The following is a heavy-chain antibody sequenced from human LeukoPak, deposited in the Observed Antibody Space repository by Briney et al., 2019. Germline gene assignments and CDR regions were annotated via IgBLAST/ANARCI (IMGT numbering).Heavy chain of an antibody. J-gene: IGHJ4*02. CDR2: ISFDGVTT. D-gene: IGHD3-3*01. Sequence: PGGSLRLSCAASESTFRNFAMHWVRQTPDKGLEWVALISFDGVTTYYADSVRGRFTISRDNSKNTLFLQMNSLRAEDTAVYYCAKEDYDFWSGYYTFFDYWGQGTLVTVSS. CDR3: AKEDYDFWSGYYTFFDY. V-gene: IGHV3-30-3*01. CDR1: ESTFRNFA.